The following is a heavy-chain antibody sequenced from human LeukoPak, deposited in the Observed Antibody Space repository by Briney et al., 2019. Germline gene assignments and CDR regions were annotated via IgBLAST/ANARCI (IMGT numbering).Heavy chain of an antibody. CDR1: GGSISSGSYY. CDR2: IYYSGST. CDR3: ARGFGVVSYGMDV. D-gene: IGHD3-3*01. Sequence: SETLTLTCTVSGGSISSGSYYWSWIRQHPGKGLEWIGYIYYSGSTYYNPSLKSRVTISVDTSKNQFSLKLSSVTAADTAVYYCARGFGVVSYGMDVWGQGTTVTVSS. J-gene: IGHJ6*02. V-gene: IGHV4-31*03.